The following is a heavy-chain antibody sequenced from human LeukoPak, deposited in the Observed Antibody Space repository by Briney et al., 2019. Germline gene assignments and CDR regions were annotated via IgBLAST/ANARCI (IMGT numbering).Heavy chain of an antibody. CDR1: GYTFTSYG. D-gene: IGHD4-23*01. Sequence: GASVKVSCKASGYTFTSYGISWVRQAPGQGLEWMGWISAYNGNTNYAQKLQGRVTMTTDTSTSTAYMELRSLRSDDTAVYYCARDLPDYGGNSRAFDIWGQGTMVTVSS. J-gene: IGHJ3*02. CDR3: ARDLPDYGGNSRAFDI. V-gene: IGHV1-18*01. CDR2: ISAYNGNT.